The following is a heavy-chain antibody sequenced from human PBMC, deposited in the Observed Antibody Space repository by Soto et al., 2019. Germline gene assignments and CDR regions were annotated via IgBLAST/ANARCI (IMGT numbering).Heavy chain of an antibody. V-gene: IGHV2-5*02. CDR2: IYWDDDK. D-gene: IGHD2-21*02. Sequence: GSGPTLVNPTQTLTLTCTFSGFALSDTGEGVGWIRQPPGKALEWLALIYWDDDKRYNPSLRSRLTITKDTSKKQVVLTMTNMDPVDTATYYCVQSRCGGDCLTFYSSHAYYGLDVWGQGTTVTVSS. CDR3: VQSRCGGDCLTFYSSHAYYGLDV. J-gene: IGHJ6*02. CDR1: GFALSDTGEG.